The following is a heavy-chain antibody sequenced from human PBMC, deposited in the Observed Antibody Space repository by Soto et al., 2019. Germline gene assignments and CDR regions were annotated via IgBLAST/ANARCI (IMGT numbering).Heavy chain of an antibody. Sequence: PSETLSLTCAVYGGSFSGYYWSWIRQPPGKGLEWIGEINHSGSTNYNPSLKSRVTISVDTSKNQFSLKLSSVTAADTAVYYCACIRYSSGWYGKDYWRHGTLVTVS. V-gene: IGHV4-34*01. J-gene: IGHJ4*01. D-gene: IGHD6-19*01. CDR3: ACIRYSSGWYGKDY. CDR1: GGSFSGYY. CDR2: INHSGST.